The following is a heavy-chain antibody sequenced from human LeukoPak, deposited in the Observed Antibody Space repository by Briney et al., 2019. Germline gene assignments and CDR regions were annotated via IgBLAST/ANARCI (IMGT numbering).Heavy chain of an antibody. CDR2: IKHDGREE. V-gene: IGHV3-7*01. J-gene: IGHJ5*02. Sequence: GGSLRLSCEGSGFPFGTYWMAWVRQAPGKGLEWVASIKHDGREEHYVDSIKGRFTISRDNGKNSVYLQMNNLRVEDTAMYYCSREFYPWGQGTLVIVSS. CDR3: SREFYP. CDR1: GFPFGTYW.